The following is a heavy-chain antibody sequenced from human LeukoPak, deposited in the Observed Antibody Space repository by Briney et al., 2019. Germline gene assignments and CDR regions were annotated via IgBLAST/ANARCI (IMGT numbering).Heavy chain of an antibody. V-gene: IGHV3-64*01. D-gene: IGHD3-16*02. Sequence: GGSLRLSCAASGFIFYSYAMHWVRQAPGRGLEYVSAITSSGSSTFYANSVKGRFTISRDNSKNTLYLQMGSLRPDDMAVYYCTRGPGCDYVWGSYRADYWGQGILVTVSS. CDR2: ITSSGSST. J-gene: IGHJ4*02. CDR3: TRGPGCDYVWGSYRADY. CDR1: GFIFYSYA.